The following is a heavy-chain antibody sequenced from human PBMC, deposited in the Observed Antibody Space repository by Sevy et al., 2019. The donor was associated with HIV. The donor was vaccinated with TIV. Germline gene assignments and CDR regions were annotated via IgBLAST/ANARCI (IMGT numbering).Heavy chain of an antibody. V-gene: IGHV3-21*01. CDR1: GFTFSSYS. J-gene: IGHJ6*01. D-gene: IGHD2-2*01. CDR3: ARDSGDIVVVPAALGMDV. Sequence: GGSLRLSCTASGFTFSSYSMNWVRQAPGKGLEWVSSISSTSSYIYYADSVKGRFIISRDNAKNSLYLQMNSLRAEDTAVYYCARDSGDIVVVPAALGMDVWGQGTTVTVSS. CDR2: ISSTSSYI.